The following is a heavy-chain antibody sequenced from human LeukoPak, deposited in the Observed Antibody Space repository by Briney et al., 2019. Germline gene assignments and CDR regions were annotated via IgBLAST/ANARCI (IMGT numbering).Heavy chain of an antibody. V-gene: IGHV4-34*01. CDR2: INHSGST. Sequence: KPSETLSVTCAVYGGSFSGYYWSWIRQPPGKGLEWIGEINHSGSTNYNPSLKSRVTISVDTSKNQFSLKLSSVTAADTAVYYCSYSFDAFDIWGQGTMVTVPS. J-gene: IGHJ3*02. D-gene: IGHD2-15*01. CDR1: GGSFSGYY. CDR3: SYSFDAFDI.